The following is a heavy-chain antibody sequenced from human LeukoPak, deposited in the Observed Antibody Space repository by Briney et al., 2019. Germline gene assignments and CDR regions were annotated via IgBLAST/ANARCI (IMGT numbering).Heavy chain of an antibody. Sequence: SQTLSPTCAVSGGSISSGGYSWSWIRQPPGKGLEWIGYIYHSGSTYYNPSLKSRVTISVDRSKNQFSLKLSSVTAADTAVYYCARGTVTTGDWFDPWGQGTLVTVSS. V-gene: IGHV4-30-2*01. J-gene: IGHJ5*02. D-gene: IGHD4-17*01. CDR1: GGSISSGGYS. CDR2: IYHSGST. CDR3: ARGTVTTGDWFDP.